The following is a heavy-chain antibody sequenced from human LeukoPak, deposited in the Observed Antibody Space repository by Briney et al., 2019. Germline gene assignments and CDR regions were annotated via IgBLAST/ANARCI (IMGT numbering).Heavy chain of an antibody. CDR2: ISYSGST. D-gene: IGHD2-21*01. Sequence: SETLSLTCTVSGGSITSYYWSWIRRPPGKGLEWIGYISYSGSTNYNLSLKSRVTISVDTSKNQFSLKLTSVTAADTAVYYCARRRTDLLLSYFDPWGQGTLVTVSS. V-gene: IGHV4-59*01. J-gene: IGHJ5*02. CDR1: GGSITSYY. CDR3: ARRRTDLLLSYFDP.